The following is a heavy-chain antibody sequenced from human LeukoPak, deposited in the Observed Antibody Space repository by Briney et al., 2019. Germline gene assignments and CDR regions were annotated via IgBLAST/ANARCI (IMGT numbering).Heavy chain of an antibody. J-gene: IGHJ4*02. CDR2: INHSGST. D-gene: IGHD3-3*01. CDR1: GGSFSGYY. V-gene: IGHV4-34*01. Sequence: SETLSLTCAVYGGSFSGYYWSWIRQPPGKGLEWIGEINHSGSTNYNPSLKSRVTISVDTSKNQFSLKLSSVTAADTAVYYCARRIPSGYYAYYFDYWGQGTLVTVSS. CDR3: ARRIPSGYYAYYFDY.